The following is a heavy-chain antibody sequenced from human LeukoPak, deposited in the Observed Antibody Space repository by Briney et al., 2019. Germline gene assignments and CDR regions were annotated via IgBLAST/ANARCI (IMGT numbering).Heavy chain of an antibody. J-gene: IGHJ4*02. V-gene: IGHV3-74*01. CDR3: VRPSGFPDY. CDR2: ITSDGSST. CDR1: GFTLSNYW. D-gene: IGHD3-22*01. Sequence: PGGSLRLSCAASGFTLSNYWMHWVRQAPGKGLVWVSRITSDGSSTNYADSVKGRFTISRDNAKNTLYLQMNSLRAEGTAVYYCVRPSGFPDYWGQGTLVTVSS.